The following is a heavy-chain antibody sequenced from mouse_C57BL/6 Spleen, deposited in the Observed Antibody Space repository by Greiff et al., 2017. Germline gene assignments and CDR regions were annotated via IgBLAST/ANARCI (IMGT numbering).Heavy chain of an antibody. CDR3: ARGGSSYDWFAY. Sequence: EVQRVESGGGLVKPGGSLKLSCAASGFTFSDYGMHWVRQAPEKGLEWVAYISSGSSTIYYADTVKGRFTISRDNAKNTLFLQMTSLRSEDTAMYYCARGGSSYDWFAYWGQGTLVTVSA. J-gene: IGHJ3*01. D-gene: IGHD1-1*01. CDR2: ISSGSSTI. CDR1: GFTFSDYG. V-gene: IGHV5-17*01.